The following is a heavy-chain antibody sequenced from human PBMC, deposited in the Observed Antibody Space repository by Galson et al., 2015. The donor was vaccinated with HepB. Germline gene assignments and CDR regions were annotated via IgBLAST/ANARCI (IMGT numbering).Heavy chain of an antibody. J-gene: IGHJ4*02. Sequence: QSGAEVKRPGASVKVSCKASNYTFTSYGISWARQAPGQGLEWMGWISAYNGNTNYEQKFQGRVTMTTDTSTSTAYMELRSLRPDDTAVYYCARASLNGGTYFRVWGQGTLVTVSS. V-gene: IGHV1-18*01. CDR1: NYTFTSYG. D-gene: IGHD1-26*01. CDR2: ISAYNGNT. CDR3: ARASLNGGTYFRV.